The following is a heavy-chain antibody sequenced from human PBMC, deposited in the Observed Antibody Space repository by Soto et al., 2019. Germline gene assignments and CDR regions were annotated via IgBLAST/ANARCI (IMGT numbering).Heavy chain of an antibody. Sequence: GASVKVSCKASGYTFTSYDINWVRQATGQGLEWMGWMNPNSGNTVYAQKFQDRVTMTRNTSISTAYMELSSLRSEDTAVYYCSWQTRPNHDVWNVWGQGTMVTVSS. CDR2: MNPNSGNT. D-gene: IGHD1-1*01. J-gene: IGHJ3*01. CDR1: GYTFTSYD. V-gene: IGHV1-8*01. CDR3: SWQTRPNHDVWNV.